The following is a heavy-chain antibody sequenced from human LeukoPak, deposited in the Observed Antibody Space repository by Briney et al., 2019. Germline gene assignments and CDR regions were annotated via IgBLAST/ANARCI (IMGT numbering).Heavy chain of an antibody. CDR2: IKQDGSEK. Sequence: GGSLRLSCAASGFTFSRYWMSWVRQAPGKGLEWVANIKQDGSEKYYVDSVKGRFTISRDNAKNSLYLQMDSLRAEDTAVYYCARDPRWFGEFDYWGQGTLVTVSS. V-gene: IGHV3-7*03. CDR3: ARDPRWFGEFDY. CDR1: GFTFSRYW. J-gene: IGHJ4*02. D-gene: IGHD3-10*01.